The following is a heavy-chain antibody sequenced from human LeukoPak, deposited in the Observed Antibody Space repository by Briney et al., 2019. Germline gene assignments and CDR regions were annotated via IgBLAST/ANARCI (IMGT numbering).Heavy chain of an antibody. CDR1: GFTFSSYS. CDR3: ARDVVVVPAAIHYGMDV. Sequence: GGSLRLSCAASGFTFSSYSMNWVRQAPGKGLEWVSSISSSSSYIYYADSVKGRFTISRDNAKHSLYLQMNSLRAEDTAVYYCARDVVVVPAAIHYGMDVWGQGTTVTVSS. CDR2: ISSSSSYI. V-gene: IGHV3-21*01. J-gene: IGHJ6*02. D-gene: IGHD2-2*01.